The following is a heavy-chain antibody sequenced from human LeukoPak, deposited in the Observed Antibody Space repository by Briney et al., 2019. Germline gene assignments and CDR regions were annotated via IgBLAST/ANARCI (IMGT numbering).Heavy chain of an antibody. V-gene: IGHV1-8*02. Sequence: ASVKVSCKASGYTFTTYEIHWVRQAPGQGREWMGWMNPNSGNTAYVQKFQGRVTMTRTTSINTAYMELSGLRSADTAVYYCARGASRSFDYWGQGTLVTVSS. CDR1: GYTFTTYE. J-gene: IGHJ4*02. CDR3: ARGASRSFDY. CDR2: MNPNSGNT.